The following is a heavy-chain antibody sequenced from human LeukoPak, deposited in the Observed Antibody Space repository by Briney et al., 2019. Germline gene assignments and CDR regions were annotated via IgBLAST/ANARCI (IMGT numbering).Heavy chain of an antibody. D-gene: IGHD5-12*01. CDR2: IYYSGST. CDR3: ARVRDGYNYEDY. V-gene: IGHV4-59*01. Sequence: SETLSLTCTVSGGSISSYYWSWIRQPPGKGLEWIGYIYYSGSTNYNPSLKSRVTISVDTSKNQFSLKLSSVTAADTAVYYCARVRDGYNYEDYWGQGTLVTVSS. J-gene: IGHJ4*02. CDR1: GGSISSYY.